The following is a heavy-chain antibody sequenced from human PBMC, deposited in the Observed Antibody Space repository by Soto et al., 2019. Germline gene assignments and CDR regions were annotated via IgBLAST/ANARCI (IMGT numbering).Heavy chain of an antibody. CDR1: GGTFSSYA. V-gene: IGHV1-69*13. J-gene: IGHJ5*02. Sequence: GASVKVSCKASGGTFSSYAISWVRQAPGQGLEWMGGIIPIFGTANYAQKFQGRVTITADESTSTAYMELSSLRSEDTAVYYCAIGLHDYGDGWFDPWCQGTLVTVSS. D-gene: IGHD4-17*01. CDR3: AIGLHDYGDGWFDP. CDR2: IIPIFGTA.